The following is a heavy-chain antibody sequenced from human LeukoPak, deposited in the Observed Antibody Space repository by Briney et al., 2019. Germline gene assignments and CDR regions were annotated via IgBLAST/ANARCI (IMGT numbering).Heavy chain of an antibody. J-gene: IGHJ4*02. D-gene: IGHD3-22*01. V-gene: IGHV4-59*12. CDR2: IYYSGST. CDR3: AREASGYYDSSGYLDY. Sequence: SETLSLTCTVSGGSISSYYWSWIRQPLGKGLEWIGYIYYSGSTNYNPSLKSRVTVSVDTSKNQFSLKLSSVTAADTAVYYCAREASGYYDSSGYLDYWGQGTLVTVSS. CDR1: GGSISSYY.